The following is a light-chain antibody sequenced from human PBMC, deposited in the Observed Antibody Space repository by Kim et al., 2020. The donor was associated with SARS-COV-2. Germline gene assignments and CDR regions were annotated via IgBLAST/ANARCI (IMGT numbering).Light chain of an antibody. V-gene: IGKV1-17*01. CDR3: LQHNSYPWT. Sequence: GSVGDRGTHTCRGRQSHWKGLGWYQQKPGEAPKRLIYAASRFEKGVPSRFSGSGSGTEFTLTISSLQPEDFATYYCLQHNSYPWTFGQGTKVDIK. CDR2: AAS. J-gene: IGKJ1*01. CDR1: QSHWKG.